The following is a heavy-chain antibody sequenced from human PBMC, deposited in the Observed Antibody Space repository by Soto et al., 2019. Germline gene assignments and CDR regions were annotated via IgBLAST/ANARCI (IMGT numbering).Heavy chain of an antibody. CDR3: AKDLYDSSGYSTFDY. D-gene: IGHD3-22*01. J-gene: IGHJ4*02. CDR1: GFTFDDYA. CDR2: ISWNSGSI. V-gene: IGHV3-9*01. Sequence: GGSLILSCAASGFTFDDYAMHWVRQAPGKGLEWVSGISWNSGSIGYADSVKGRFTISRDNAKNSLYLQMNSLRAEDTALYYCAKDLYDSSGYSTFDYWGQGTLVTVAS.